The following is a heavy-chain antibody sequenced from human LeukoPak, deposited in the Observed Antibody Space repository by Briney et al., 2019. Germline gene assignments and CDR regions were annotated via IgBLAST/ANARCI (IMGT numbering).Heavy chain of an antibody. CDR2: ISSSSSTI. CDR1: AFTFSSYS. J-gene: IGHJ4*02. CDR3: ARGLPIVVVPAAGDY. Sequence: TGGSLTLSCAVSAFTFSSYSMNWARQAPGKGLEWVSYISSSSSTIYYADSVKGRFTISRDNAKNSLYLQMNSGTAEDTAVSFCARGLPIVVVPAAGDYWGQGTLVTVSS. D-gene: IGHD2-2*01. V-gene: IGHV3-48*01.